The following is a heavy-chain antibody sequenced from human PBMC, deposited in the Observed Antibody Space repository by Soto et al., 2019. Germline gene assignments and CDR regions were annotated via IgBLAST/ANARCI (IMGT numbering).Heavy chain of an antibody. CDR1: WYTFATCD. V-gene: IGHV1-46*01. CDR2: INPHGGST. D-gene: IGHD3-3*01. Sequence: GASVKVSCEASWYTFATCDIYWVRQAAGQGLEWMGVINPHGGSTKYAQKFQGRITMTRDTSRSTVYMELSSLRSDDTAIYYCARSSGGNFGIIIEGSNLFDLWGQGTLVTVSS. J-gene: IGHJ5*02. CDR3: ARSSGGNFGIIIEGSNLFDL.